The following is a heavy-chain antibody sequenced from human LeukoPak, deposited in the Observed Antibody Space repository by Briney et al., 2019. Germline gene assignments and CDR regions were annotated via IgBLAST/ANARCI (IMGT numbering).Heavy chain of an antibody. CDR1: GFTFLNYA. CDR3: AKSGARWSHFDS. D-gene: IGHD3-3*01. J-gene: IGHJ4*02. V-gene: IGHV3-23*05. CDR2: IYNSGDYT. Sequence: GGSLRLSCAASGFTFLNYAMNWVRPAPGKGLAWVADIYNSGDYTYYAHSVRGRFTISRDNSKNTLYLQMDSLRDEDTALYYCAKSGARWSHFDSWGRGALVSVSS.